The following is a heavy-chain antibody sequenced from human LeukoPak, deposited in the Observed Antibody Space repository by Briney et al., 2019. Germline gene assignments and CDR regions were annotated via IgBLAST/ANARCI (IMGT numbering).Heavy chain of an antibody. CDR1: GFTFSSYS. CDR3: ARDIAVAGRNFDY. Sequence: GGSLRLSCAASGFTFSSYSVNWVRQAPGKGLEWVSSISSSSSYIYYADSVKGRFTISRDNAKNSLYLQMNSLRAEDTAVYYCARDIAVAGRNFDYWGQGTLVTVSS. D-gene: IGHD6-19*01. CDR2: ISSSSSYI. V-gene: IGHV3-21*01. J-gene: IGHJ4*02.